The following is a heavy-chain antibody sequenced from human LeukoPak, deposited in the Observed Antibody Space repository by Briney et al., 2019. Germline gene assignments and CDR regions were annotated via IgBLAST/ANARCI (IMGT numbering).Heavy chain of an antibody. Sequence: GGSLRLSCEGSGFTFSNYWMSWVRQAPGKGLEWVANIKTDGSEKYYVDSVKGRFTISRDNAKNSLYLQMNSLRAEDTAVYYCATYSSLNAREFQYWGQGTLVTVSS. D-gene: IGHD3-22*01. CDR1: GFTFSNYW. V-gene: IGHV3-7*01. CDR3: ATYSSLNAREFQY. CDR2: IKTDGSEK. J-gene: IGHJ1*01.